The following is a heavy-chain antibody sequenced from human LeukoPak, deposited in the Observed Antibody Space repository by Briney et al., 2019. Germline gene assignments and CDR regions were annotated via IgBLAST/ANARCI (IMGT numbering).Heavy chain of an antibody. Sequence: PGGSLRLSCAASGFTFSSYGMHWVRQAPGKGLEWVAFIRYDGSNKYYADSVKGRFTISRDNSKNTVFLQMNSLRVEDTAVYYCARTYSSSSYSPFDYWGQGTLVTVSS. CDR2: IRYDGSNK. D-gene: IGHD6-13*01. CDR3: ARTYSSSSYSPFDY. CDR1: GFTFSSYG. J-gene: IGHJ4*02. V-gene: IGHV3-30*02.